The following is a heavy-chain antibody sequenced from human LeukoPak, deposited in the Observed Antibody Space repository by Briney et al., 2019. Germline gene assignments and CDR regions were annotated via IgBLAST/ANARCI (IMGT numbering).Heavy chain of an antibody. J-gene: IGHJ4*02. D-gene: IGHD1-26*01. Sequence: GGSLRLSCAASGFTFSNYAMSWVRQAPGKGLEWVSAISGSGYSTYYADSVKGRFTISRDSSKNTQSLQMNSLRDEDTAVYYCASSGSYRFDYWGQGTLVTVSS. CDR3: ASSGSYRFDY. V-gene: IGHV3-23*01. CDR1: GFTFSNYA. CDR2: ISGSGYST.